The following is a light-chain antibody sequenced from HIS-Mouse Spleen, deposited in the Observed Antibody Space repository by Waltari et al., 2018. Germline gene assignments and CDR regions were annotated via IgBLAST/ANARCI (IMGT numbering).Light chain of an antibody. CDR1: SSNIGAGYD. J-gene: IGLJ2*01. CDR2: GQR. CDR3: QTYERSLGGSV. V-gene: IGLV1-40*01. Sequence: QSVLTQPPSVSGAPGQRVAIPCTGSSSNIGAGYDVHWYHQLAGTAPKRSLWGQRKPAYVPQVRFSVSDNGTSDFPGMIGGHAADAAVSYSQTYERSLGGSVFGGGTTLPVL.